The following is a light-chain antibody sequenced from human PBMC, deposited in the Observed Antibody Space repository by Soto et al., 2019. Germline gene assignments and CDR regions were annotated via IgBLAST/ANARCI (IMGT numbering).Light chain of an antibody. CDR2: GAS. V-gene: IGKV3-20*01. CDR1: QSVSSNY. J-gene: IGKJ1*01. CDR3: QRYGSSLT. Sequence: ENLLTQSPGTLSVSPGEGATLSCRASQSVSSNYLAWYQQKPGQAPRLLIYGASTRAIGIPDRFSGSGSGTNFTLTISRLEPEDFAVYYCQRYGSSLTFGQGTKVDIK.